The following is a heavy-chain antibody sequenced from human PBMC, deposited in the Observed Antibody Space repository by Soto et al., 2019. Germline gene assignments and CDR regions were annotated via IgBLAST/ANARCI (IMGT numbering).Heavy chain of an antibody. D-gene: IGHD2-15*01. V-gene: IGHV1-3*01. Sequence: QVQLVQSGAEVKKPGASVQVSCKASGYTFTSYAIHWVRQAPGQRLEWMGWINAGNGNTKYSQKFQDRVTITRDTSASTAYMELSSLRSEDTAVYYCARGLGGGPDYWGQGALGTVSS. CDR1: GYTFTSYA. J-gene: IGHJ4*02. CDR2: INAGNGNT. CDR3: ARGLGGGPDY.